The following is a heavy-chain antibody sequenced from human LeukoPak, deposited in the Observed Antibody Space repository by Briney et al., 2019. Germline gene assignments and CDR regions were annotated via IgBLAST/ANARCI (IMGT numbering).Heavy chain of an antibody. V-gene: IGHV1-2*02. CDR2: INPNSGGT. J-gene: IGHJ6*03. CDR1: GYTFTGYY. Sequence: ASVKVSCKASGYTFTGYYMHWVRQAPGQGLEWMGWINPNSGGTNYAQKFQGRVTMTRDTSISTAYMELSRLRSDDTAVYYCARDPGVRRYGGNRQYYYYYYYMDVWGKGTTVTVSS. D-gene: IGHD4-23*01. CDR3: ARDPGVRRYGGNRQYYYYYYYMDV.